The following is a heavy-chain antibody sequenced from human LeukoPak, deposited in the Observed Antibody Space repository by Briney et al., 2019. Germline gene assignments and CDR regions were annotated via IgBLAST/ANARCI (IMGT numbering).Heavy chain of an antibody. Sequence: SETLSLTCTVSGGSISSGGYYWSWLRQHPGKGPEWIGYIYYSGSTYYNPSLKSRVTISVDTSKNQFSLKLSSVTAADTAVYYCARDGLRGYSYGPGGLYGMDVWGQGTTVTVSS. CDR1: GGSISSGGYY. CDR3: ARDGLRGYSYGPGGLYGMDV. J-gene: IGHJ6*02. D-gene: IGHD5-18*01. CDR2: IYYSGST. V-gene: IGHV4-31*03.